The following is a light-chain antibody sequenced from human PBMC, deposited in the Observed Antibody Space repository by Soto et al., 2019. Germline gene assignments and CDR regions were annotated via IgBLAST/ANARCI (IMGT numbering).Light chain of an antibody. J-gene: IGKJ1*01. CDR3: MQGTHWPPT. CDR2: QVS. Sequence: DVVMTQSPLSLSVTLGQPASISCWSSQSIVYSDGHAYLNWFHQRPGQSPRRLIYQVSKRDSGVPDRLSGCGSGKAFTLKISRVEAEDVGAYYCMQGTHWPPTFGRGTKVEIK. V-gene: IGKV2-30*01. CDR1: QSIVYSDGHAY.